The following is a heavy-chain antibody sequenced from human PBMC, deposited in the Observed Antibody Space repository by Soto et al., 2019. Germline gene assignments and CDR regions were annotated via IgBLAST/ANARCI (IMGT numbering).Heavy chain of an antibody. CDR1: VYAFSAYS. J-gene: IGHJ6*02. D-gene: IGHD3-3*01. Sequence: AALHVSCEASVYAFSAYSMHWVRQAPGQGLEWMGWINPNSGGTNYAQKFQGRVTMTRDTSISTAYMELSRLRSDDTAVYYCARDLTNYGMDVWGQGTTVNV. CDR2: INPNSGGT. CDR3: ARDLTNYGMDV. V-gene: IGHV1-2*02.